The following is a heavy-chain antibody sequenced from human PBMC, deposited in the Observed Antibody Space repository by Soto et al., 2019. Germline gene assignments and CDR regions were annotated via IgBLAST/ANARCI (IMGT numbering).Heavy chain of an antibody. CDR3: ERRDGELFGPESAYYYGLDV. CDR2: ISSGSSYI. CDR1: GFTLSSYS. V-gene: IGHV3-21*01. D-gene: IGHD3-10*01. J-gene: IGHJ6*02. Sequence: EVQLVESGGGLVKPGGPLGLSCPPSGFTLSSYSMNWVRQAPGKGLGWVSSISSGSSYIYYVDSVKGRFTISRDNATNSKDLQMNSLNVEDTGVYYGERRDGELFGPESAYYYGLDVRGQGTTVTVSS.